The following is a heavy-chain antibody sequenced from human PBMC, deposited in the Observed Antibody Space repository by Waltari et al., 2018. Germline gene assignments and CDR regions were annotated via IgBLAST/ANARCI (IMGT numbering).Heavy chain of an antibody. D-gene: IGHD3-16*02. J-gene: IGHJ5*02. CDR2: IYHSGST. Sequence: QVQLQESGPGLVKPSETLSLTCAVSGYSISSGYYWGWIRPPPGKGLEWIGSIYHSGSTYYNPSLKSRVTISVDTSKNQFSLKLSSVTAADTAVYYCARERYDYVWGSYRANWFDPWGQGTLVTVSS. CDR1: GYSISSGYY. V-gene: IGHV4-38-2*02. CDR3: ARERYDYVWGSYRANWFDP.